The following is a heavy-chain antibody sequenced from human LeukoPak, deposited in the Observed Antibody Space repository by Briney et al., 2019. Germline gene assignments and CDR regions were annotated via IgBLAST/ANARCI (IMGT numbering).Heavy chain of an antibody. D-gene: IGHD2-15*01. Sequence: SETLSLTCTVSGGSISSYYWSWIRQPPGKGLEWIGYIYYSGSTYYNPSLKSRVTISVDTSKNQFSLKLSSVTAAATAVYYCARDGGVCRGGSCYEWFDPWGQGTLVTVSS. CDR1: GGSISSYY. CDR2: IYYSGST. CDR3: ARDGGVCRGGSCYEWFDP. J-gene: IGHJ5*02. V-gene: IGHV4-59*01.